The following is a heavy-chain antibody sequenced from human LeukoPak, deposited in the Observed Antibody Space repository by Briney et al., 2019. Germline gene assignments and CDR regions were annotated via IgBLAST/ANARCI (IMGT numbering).Heavy chain of an antibody. Sequence: KSSETLSLTCTVSGGSISSYYWSWIRQPPGKGLEWIGYIYYSGSTNYNPSLKSRVTISVDTSKNQFSLKLSSVTAADTAVYYCARQYSGYDHYYFDYWGQGTLVTVSS. CDR2: IYYSGST. D-gene: IGHD5-12*01. CDR1: GGSISSYY. CDR3: ARQYSGYDHYYFDY. V-gene: IGHV4-59*08. J-gene: IGHJ4*02.